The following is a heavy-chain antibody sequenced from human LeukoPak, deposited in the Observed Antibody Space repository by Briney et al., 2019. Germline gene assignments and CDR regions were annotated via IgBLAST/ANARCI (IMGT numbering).Heavy chain of an antibody. CDR2: ISSSSSYI. CDR1: GFTFSSYS. Sequence: GGSLRLSCAASGFTFSSYSMNWVRQAPGKGLEWVSSISSSSSYIYYADSVKGRFTISRDNAKNSLYLQMNSLRAEDTAVYYCARGEGELLDTGDHFDYWGQGTPVTVSS. J-gene: IGHJ4*02. D-gene: IGHD1-26*01. CDR3: ARGEGELLDTGDHFDY. V-gene: IGHV3-21*01.